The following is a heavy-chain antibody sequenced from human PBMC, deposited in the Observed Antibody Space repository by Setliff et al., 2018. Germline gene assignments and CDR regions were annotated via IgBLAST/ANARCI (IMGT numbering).Heavy chain of an antibody. D-gene: IGHD3-22*01. CDR3: ARATYYYDSSGYFLDAFDI. V-gene: IGHV1-69*05. CDR2: IIPIFGTA. CDR1: GGTFSSYA. Sequence: SVKVSCKASGGTFSSYAISWVRQAPGQGFEWMGGIIPIFGTANYAQKFQGRVTITTDESTSTAYMELSSLRSEDTAVYYCARATYYYDSSGYFLDAFDIWGQGTMVTVSS. J-gene: IGHJ3*02.